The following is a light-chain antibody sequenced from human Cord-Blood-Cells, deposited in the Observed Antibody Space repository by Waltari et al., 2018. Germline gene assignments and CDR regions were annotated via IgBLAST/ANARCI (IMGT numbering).Light chain of an antibody. J-gene: IGKJ5*01. V-gene: IGKV3-20*01. CDR2: GAS. Sequence: EIVLTQSPGTLSLSPGKRATLACRASPSVSSSYLAWYQQKPGQAPRLLIYGASSRATGIPDRFSGSGSGTDFTLTISRLEPEDFAVYYCQQYGSSPPITFGQGTRLEIK. CDR3: QQYGSSPPIT. CDR1: PSVSSSY.